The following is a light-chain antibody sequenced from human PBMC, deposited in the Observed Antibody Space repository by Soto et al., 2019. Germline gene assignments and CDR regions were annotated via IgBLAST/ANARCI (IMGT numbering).Light chain of an antibody. CDR2: DVS. CDR3: CSYAGSYTGV. V-gene: IGLV2-11*01. CDR1: TNDVVAYNY. J-gene: IGLJ3*02. Sequence: QSVLTQPRSVSGSPGQSVTISCSGTTNDVVAYNYVSWYQHHPGRAPRLLIFDVSRRPSGVPDRFSASKSGNTASLTISGLQAEDEADYYCCSYAGSYTGVFGGGTKVTVL.